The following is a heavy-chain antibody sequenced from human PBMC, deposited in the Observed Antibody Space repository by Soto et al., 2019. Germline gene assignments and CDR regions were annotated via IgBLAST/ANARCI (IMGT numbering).Heavy chain of an antibody. CDR1: GFTFDDYT. V-gene: IGHV3-9*01. J-gene: IGHJ6*02. Sequence: GGSLRLSCAASGFTFDDYTMHWVRQAPGKGLEWVSGISWNSGSIGYADSVKGRFTISRDNAKNSLYLQMNSLRAEDTALYYCAKVGKNGGYYYGMDVWGQGTTVTVSS. CDR2: ISWNSGSI. D-gene: IGHD1-1*01. CDR3: AKVGKNGGYYYGMDV.